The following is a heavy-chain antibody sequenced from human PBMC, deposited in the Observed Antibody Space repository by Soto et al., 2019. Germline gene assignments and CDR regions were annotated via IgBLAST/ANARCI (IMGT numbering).Heavy chain of an antibody. J-gene: IGHJ2*01. CDR2: VDPIDTCT. CDR1: AYSFTSYW. CDR3: ARGPGREYFDL. Sequence: TISCVGSAYSFTSYWISWWRQMPGKGLASMWTVDPIDTCTYCRLSFLGHVTISADKSISTAYLQGSRPKASDTAMYSCARGPGREYFDLWGRGTLVTISS. V-gene: IGHV5-10-1*01.